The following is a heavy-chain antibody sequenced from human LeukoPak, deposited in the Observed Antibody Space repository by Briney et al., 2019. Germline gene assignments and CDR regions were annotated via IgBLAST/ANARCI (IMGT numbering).Heavy chain of an antibody. D-gene: IGHD5-24*01. J-gene: IGHJ3*02. CDR1: GGTFSSYA. V-gene: IGHV1-69*05. Sequence: SVKVSCKASGGTFSSYAISWVRQAPGQGLEWMGGIIPIFGTANYAQKFQGRVTITTGESTSTAYMELSSLRSEDTAVYYCARPHVEMATVDAFDIWGQGTMVTVSS. CDR2: IIPIFGTA. CDR3: ARPHVEMATVDAFDI.